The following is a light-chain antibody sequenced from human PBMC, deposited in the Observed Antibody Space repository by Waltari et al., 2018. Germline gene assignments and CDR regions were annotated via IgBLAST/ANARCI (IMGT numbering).Light chain of an antibody. CDR2: WAS. CDR3: LQYLHTPRT. Sequence: DVVMTQSPDSLAVSLGERATINCKSSQSLLYTSNNKNYLAWYQQKPGQPPKILIYWASIRESGGPDRFSGSGSGTDFTLTISGLQAEDVASYVCLQYLHTPRTFGQGTKVEIK. V-gene: IGKV4-1*01. J-gene: IGKJ1*01. CDR1: QSLLYTSNNKNY.